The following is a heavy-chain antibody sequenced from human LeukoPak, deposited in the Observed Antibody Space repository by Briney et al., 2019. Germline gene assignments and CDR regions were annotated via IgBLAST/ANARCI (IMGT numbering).Heavy chain of an antibody. D-gene: IGHD2-2*01. J-gene: IGHJ4*02. CDR2: ISAYNGNT. V-gene: IGHV1-18*01. CDR3: ARVGGVVPAAMDY. Sequence: ASVKVSRMTSGYTFTRYRLSRVRQTPLQGVERLGWISAYNGNTHYAQKRHSRGTTTTDTSKSTAYMERRSLRSDDTAVCYSARVGGVVPAAMDYWGQGILVTVSS. CDR1: GYTFTRYR.